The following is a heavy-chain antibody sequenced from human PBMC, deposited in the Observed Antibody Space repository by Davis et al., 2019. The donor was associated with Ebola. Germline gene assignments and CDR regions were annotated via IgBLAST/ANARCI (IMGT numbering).Heavy chain of an antibody. CDR2: IQSKNDGGTT. V-gene: IGHV3-15*01. D-gene: IGHD1-26*01. CDR1: GFIFRNAW. CDR3: TTDKELPPDY. Sequence: PGGSLRLSCVASGFIFRNAWMSWVRQAPGKGLEWVGRIQSKNDGGTTDLAAPVKGRFNTSRDDSENTMYLQMNSLKTEDTAVYYCTTDKELPPDYWGQGTLVTVSS. J-gene: IGHJ4*02.